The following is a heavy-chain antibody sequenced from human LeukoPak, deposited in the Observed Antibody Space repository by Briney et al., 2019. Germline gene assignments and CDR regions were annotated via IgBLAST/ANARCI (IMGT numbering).Heavy chain of an antibody. Sequence: SETLSLTCTVPGGSISSSSYYWGWIRQPPGKGLEWIGSIYYSGSTYYNPSLKSRVTISVDTSKNQFSLKLSSVTASDTAVYYCARQGWFGELLSPLDYWGQGTLVTVSS. V-gene: IGHV4-39*01. CDR3: ARQGWFGELLSPLDY. CDR1: GGSISSSSYY. J-gene: IGHJ4*02. D-gene: IGHD3-10*01. CDR2: IYYSGST.